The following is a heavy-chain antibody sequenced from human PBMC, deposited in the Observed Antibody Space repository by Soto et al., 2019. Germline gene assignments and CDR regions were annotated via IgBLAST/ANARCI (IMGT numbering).Heavy chain of an antibody. Sequence: QLQLQESGPGLVKPSETLSLTCTVSGGSISGYYWSWILQSPGKGLEWIAYIYYSGSTNSNPSLKSRVTISVDTSKNQFSLKLSSVTAADTAVYYCARHSNEYRKSLDYWGQGTLVTVSS. CDR1: GGSISGYY. V-gene: IGHV4-59*08. CDR3: ARHSNEYRKSLDY. CDR2: IYYSGST. J-gene: IGHJ4*02. D-gene: IGHD1-1*01.